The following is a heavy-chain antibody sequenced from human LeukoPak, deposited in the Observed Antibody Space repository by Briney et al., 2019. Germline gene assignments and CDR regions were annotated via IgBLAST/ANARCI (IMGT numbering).Heavy chain of an antibody. D-gene: IGHD6-13*01. CDR1: GGSISSSSYY. CDR3: ARISSSNWYNERGAFDV. Sequence: SETLSLTCTVSGGSISSSSYYWGWIRQPPGKGLEWIGSIYYSGSTNYSPSLKSRVTISVDTSKNQFALKLRSVTAADTAVYYCARISSSNWYNERGAFDVWGQGTMVTVSS. CDR2: IYYSGST. J-gene: IGHJ3*01. V-gene: IGHV4-39*06.